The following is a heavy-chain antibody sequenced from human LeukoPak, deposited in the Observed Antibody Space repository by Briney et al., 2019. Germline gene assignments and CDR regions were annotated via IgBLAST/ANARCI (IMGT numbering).Heavy chain of an antibody. D-gene: IGHD1-20*01. J-gene: IGHJ4*02. CDR3: LRDLNWSLDQ. CDR2: ISPDENNK. Sequence: GKSLRLSCATSGFTFINYPMHWVRQAPGMGLEWVADISPDENNKDYADSVKGRFTISRDNAKNTLYLQMNSLRAEDTAVYYCLRDLNWSLDQWGQGTLVTVSS. CDR1: GFTFINYP. V-gene: IGHV3-30*04.